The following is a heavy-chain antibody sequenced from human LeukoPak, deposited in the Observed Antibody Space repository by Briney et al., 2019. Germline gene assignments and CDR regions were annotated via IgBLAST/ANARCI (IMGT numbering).Heavy chain of an antibody. CDR3: ARGPRGSGVDNWFDP. CDR1: GFTFSSYA. D-gene: IGHD2-15*01. V-gene: IGHV3-30-3*01. J-gene: IGHJ5*02. CDR2: ISYDGSNK. Sequence: GGSLRLSCAASGFTFSSYAMHWVRQAPGKGLEWVAVISYDGSNKYYADSVKGRFTISRDNAKNSLYLQMNSLRAEDTAVYYCARGPRGSGVDNWFDPWGQGTLVTVSS.